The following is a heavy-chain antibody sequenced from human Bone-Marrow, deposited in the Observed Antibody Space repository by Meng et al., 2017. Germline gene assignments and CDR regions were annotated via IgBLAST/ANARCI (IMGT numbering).Heavy chain of an antibody. D-gene: IGHD3-10*01. CDR2: INAGNGNT. V-gene: IGHV1-3*01. CDR1: GYTFTSYA. J-gene: IGHJ4*02. Sequence: QVELVQSGAEVTKPGASVKVSCKASGYTFTSYAMHWVRQAPGQRLEWMGWINAGNGNTKYSQKLQDRVTITRDTSASTAYMELSSLRSEDTAVYYCARGPMVRGYYFDYWGQGTLVTVSS. CDR3: ARGPMVRGYYFDY.